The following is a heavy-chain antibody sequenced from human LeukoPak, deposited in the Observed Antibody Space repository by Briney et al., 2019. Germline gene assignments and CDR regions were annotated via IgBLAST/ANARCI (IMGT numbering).Heavy chain of an antibody. J-gene: IGHJ6*04. CDR2: IYHSGST. V-gene: IGHV4-4*02. Sequence: SGTLSLTCAVSGVSISSSNWWSRARQPPGQGLGWIGEIYHSGSTNYNPSLKSRVTISVDKSKNHFSLKLSSVTAADTAVYYCARVPWDIVVVPAASRPTYYYYGMDVWGKGITVTVSS. CDR1: GVSISSSNW. D-gene: IGHD2-2*01. CDR3: ARVPWDIVVVPAASRPTYYYYGMDV.